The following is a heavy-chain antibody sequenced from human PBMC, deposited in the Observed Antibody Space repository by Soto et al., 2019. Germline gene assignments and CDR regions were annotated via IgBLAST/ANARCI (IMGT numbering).Heavy chain of an antibody. CDR1: GFTFSSYG. V-gene: IGHV3-33*01. Sequence: QVQLVESGGGVVQPGRSLRLSCAASGFTFSSYGMHWVRQAPGKGLEWVAVIWYDGSNKYYADSVKGRFTISRDNSKNTLNLQMKSLRAEDTAVYYCARELVRVYYYYGMDVWGQGTTVTVSS. J-gene: IGHJ6*02. D-gene: IGHD6-13*01. CDR3: ARELVRVYYYYGMDV. CDR2: IWYDGSNK.